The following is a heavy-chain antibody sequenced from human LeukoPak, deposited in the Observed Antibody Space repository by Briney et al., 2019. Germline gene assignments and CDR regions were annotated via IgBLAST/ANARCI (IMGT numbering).Heavy chain of an antibody. CDR1: GFTFSSYN. Sequence: GGSLRLSCAASGFTFSSYNMNWVRQAPGKGLEWVSAISSSSSNIYYADSVKGRFTISRDNAKNSLYLQMNSLRAEDTAVYYCARAQVGWELQVLFDPWGQGTLVTVSS. CDR2: ISSSSSNI. V-gene: IGHV3-21*01. D-gene: IGHD1-26*01. CDR3: ARAQVGWELQVLFDP. J-gene: IGHJ5*02.